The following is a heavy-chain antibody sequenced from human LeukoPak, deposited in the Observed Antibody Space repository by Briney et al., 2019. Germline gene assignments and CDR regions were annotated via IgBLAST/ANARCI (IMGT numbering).Heavy chain of an antibody. D-gene: IGHD1-26*01. V-gene: IGHV4-30-4*08. Sequence: SETLSLTCTVSGGSISSGDYYWSWIRQPPGRGLEWIGYIYYSGSTYYNPSLKSRVTMSVDTSKNQFSLKLSSVTAADTAVYYCASYSIVGTYYFDYWGQGTLVTVSS. CDR2: IYYSGST. J-gene: IGHJ4*02. CDR3: ASYSIVGTYYFDY. CDR1: GGSISSGDYY.